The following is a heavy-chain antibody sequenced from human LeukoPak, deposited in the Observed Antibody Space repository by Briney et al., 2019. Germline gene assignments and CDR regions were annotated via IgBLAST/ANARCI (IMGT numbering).Heavy chain of an antibody. CDR1: GGSISSYY. J-gene: IGHJ6*02. CDR3: ARGSITIFGVVQYYYYGMDV. Sequence: SETLSLICTVSGGSISSYYWSWIRQPPGKGLEWIGYIYYSGSTNYNPSLKSRVTISVDTSKNQFSLKLSSVTAADTAVYYCARGSITIFGVVQYYYYGMDVWGQGTTVTVSS. CDR2: IYYSGST. V-gene: IGHV4-59*01. D-gene: IGHD3-3*01.